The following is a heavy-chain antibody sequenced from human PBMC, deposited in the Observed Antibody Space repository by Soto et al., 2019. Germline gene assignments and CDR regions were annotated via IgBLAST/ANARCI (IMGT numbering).Heavy chain of an antibody. Sequence: PGGSLSLSCTASGFTVNTHWLHWVRQAPGKGLVWVSRIYFDGITTNYADSVKSRLTVSRDNAKNTVYLHVNTLRDEDTAVYYCARGGAMGVDYWGQGTLVNV. D-gene: IGHD1-26*01. J-gene: IGHJ4*02. CDR3: ARGGAMGVDY. CDR2: IYFDGITT. CDR1: GFTVNTHW. V-gene: IGHV3-74*01.